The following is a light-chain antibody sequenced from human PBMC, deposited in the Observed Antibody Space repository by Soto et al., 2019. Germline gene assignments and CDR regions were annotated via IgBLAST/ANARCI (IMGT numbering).Light chain of an antibody. CDR2: EDK. V-gene: IGLV3-1*01. Sequence: SYELTQPPSLSVSPGQTASISCSGDKLGSKYACWYQQKPGQSPVLVIYEDKKRPSGIPERFSGSNSGNIATLTISGTQAMDEADYYCQAWDNSTVIFGGGTKLT. CDR1: KLGSKY. CDR3: QAWDNSTVI. J-gene: IGLJ2*01.